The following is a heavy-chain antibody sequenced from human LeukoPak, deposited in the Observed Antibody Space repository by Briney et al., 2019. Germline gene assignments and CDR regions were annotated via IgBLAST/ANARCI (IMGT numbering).Heavy chain of an antibody. CDR3: VRNEIAASGSMGY. CDR2: ISSGSDYK. Sequence: GGSLRLSCAASGFTFSGFGMNWVRQAPGKGLEWVASISSGSDYKYYADSMKGRFTISRDNAKNSLYLQLNSLRAEDTAVYYCVRNEIAASGSMGYWGQGTLVTVSS. D-gene: IGHD6-13*01. CDR1: GFTFSGFG. V-gene: IGHV3-21*01. J-gene: IGHJ4*02.